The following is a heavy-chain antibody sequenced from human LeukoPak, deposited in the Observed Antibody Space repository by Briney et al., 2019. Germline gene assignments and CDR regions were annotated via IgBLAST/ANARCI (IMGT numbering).Heavy chain of an antibody. CDR2: ISYDGSNK. CDR3: AKDDDYYGSGSYVIDY. CDR1: GFTFSSYD. Sequence: GRSLRLSCAASGFTFSSYDMHWVRQAPGKGLEWVAVISYDGSNKYYADSVKGRFTISRDNSKNTLYLQMNSLRAEDTAVYYCAKDDDYYGSGSYVIDYWGQGTLVTVSS. V-gene: IGHV3-30*18. D-gene: IGHD3-10*01. J-gene: IGHJ4*02.